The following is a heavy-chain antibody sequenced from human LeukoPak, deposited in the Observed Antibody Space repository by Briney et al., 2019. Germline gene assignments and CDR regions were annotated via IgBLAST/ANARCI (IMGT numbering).Heavy chain of an antibody. J-gene: IGHJ4*02. CDR3: ARSSSWTGSIFDS. Sequence: SETLSLTCSVSGDSITSYYWSWIRQPPGKGLEWIGCIYYTGSANYNPSLKSRVTISLDTSKNQFSLQLSSVTTADTAVYYCARSSSWTGSIFDSWGQGTLVTVSS. V-gene: IGHV4-59*01. CDR2: IYYTGSA. D-gene: IGHD6-13*01. CDR1: GDSITSYY.